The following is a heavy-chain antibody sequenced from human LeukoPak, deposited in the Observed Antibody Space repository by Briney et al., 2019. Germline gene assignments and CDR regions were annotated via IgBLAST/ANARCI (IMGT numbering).Heavy chain of an antibody. CDR3: ARGPGRRCSGGSCYPSRSYYYYYYMDV. CDR2: INHSVST. CDR1: GGSFSGYY. V-gene: IGHV4-34*01. Sequence: SETLSPTCAVYGGSFSGYYWSWIRQPPGKGREWIGEINHSVSTNYNPSLKSRVTISVDTSKNQFSLKLSSVTAADTAVYYCARGPGRRCSGGSCYPSRSYYYYYYMDVWGKGTTVTVSS. J-gene: IGHJ6*03. D-gene: IGHD2-15*01.